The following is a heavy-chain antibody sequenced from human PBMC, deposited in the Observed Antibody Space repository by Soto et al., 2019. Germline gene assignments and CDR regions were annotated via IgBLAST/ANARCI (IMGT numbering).Heavy chain of an antibody. D-gene: IGHD1-1*01. CDR2: INAGNGNT. CDR1: GYTFTSYA. J-gene: IGHJ3*02. Sequence: QVQLVQSGAEVKKPGASVKVSCKASGYTFTSYAMHWVRQAPGQRLEWMGWINAGNGNTKYSQKFQGSVTITRDTSASTAYMELSSLRSEDTAVYYCARVANDKDAFYIWGQGTIVTVSS. CDR3: ARVANDKDAFYI. V-gene: IGHV1-3*01.